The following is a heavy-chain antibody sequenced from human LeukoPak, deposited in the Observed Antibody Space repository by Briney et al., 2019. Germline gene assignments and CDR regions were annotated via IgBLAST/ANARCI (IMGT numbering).Heavy chain of an antibody. CDR2: ISSSSYI. CDR3: ARARYGSGSYLDY. V-gene: IGHV3-21*01. Sequence: GGSLRLSCAASGFTFSSYSMNWVRQAPGKGLEWVSSISSSSYIYYADSVKGRFTISRDNAKNSLYLQMNSLRAEDTAVYYCARARYGSGSYLDYWGQGTLVTVSS. J-gene: IGHJ4*02. CDR1: GFTFSSYS. D-gene: IGHD3-10*01.